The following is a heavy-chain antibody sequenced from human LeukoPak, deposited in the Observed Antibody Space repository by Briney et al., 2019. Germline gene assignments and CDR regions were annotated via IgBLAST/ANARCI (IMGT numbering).Heavy chain of an antibody. CDR1: GGSFSGYY. J-gene: IGHJ4*02. CDR3: ARGGGYASPIGY. CDR2: IYHSGST. Sequence: KPSETLSLTCAVYGGSFSGYYWSWIRQPPGKGLEWIGYIYHSGSTNYNPSLKSRVTISVDTSKNQFSLKLSSVTAADTAVYYCARGGGYASPIGYWGQGALVTVSS. V-gene: IGHV4-59*01. D-gene: IGHD5-12*01.